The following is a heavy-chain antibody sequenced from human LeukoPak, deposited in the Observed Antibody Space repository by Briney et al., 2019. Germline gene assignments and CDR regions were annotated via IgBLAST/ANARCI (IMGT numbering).Heavy chain of an antibody. V-gene: IGHV3-23*01. CDR3: AKDVIDWSFDH. Sequence: GGSLRLSCTASGFTVSGNAMGWVRQAPGKGLEWVSGIGSDEDRLYADSVKGRFTISRDNSKNTLYLQMNSLRVEDTAVYYCAKDVIDWSFDHWGQGTLVTVSS. CDR1: GFTVSGNA. CDR2: IGSDEDR. D-gene: IGHD3-9*01. J-gene: IGHJ4*02.